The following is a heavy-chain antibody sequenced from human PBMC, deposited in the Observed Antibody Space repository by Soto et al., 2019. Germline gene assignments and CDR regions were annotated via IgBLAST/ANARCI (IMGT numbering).Heavy chain of an antibody. CDR3: ATNPGDRDDAFDI. Sequence: ASVKVSCKASGYTFTSYDINWVRQATGQGLEWMGWTNPNSGNTGYAQKFQGRVTMTRNTSISTAYMELSSLRSEDTAVYYCATNPGDRDDAFDIWGQGTMVTVSS. CDR2: TNPNSGNT. CDR1: GYTFTSYD. V-gene: IGHV1-8*01. J-gene: IGHJ3*02.